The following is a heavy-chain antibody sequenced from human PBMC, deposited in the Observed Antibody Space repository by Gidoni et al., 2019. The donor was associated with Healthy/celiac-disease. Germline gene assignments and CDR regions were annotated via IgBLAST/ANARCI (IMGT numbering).Heavy chain of an antibody. V-gene: IGHV4-31*03. CDR1: GGSILSGGYY. Sequence: QVPLQESGPGLLKPSQTLSLTCTVSGGSILSGGYYWSWIRQHPGKGLEWIGYIYYSGSTYYNPSRKSRVSRSVDTSKNQFSLKLSSVTAAETAVYYCARRGISGGNSPNDYWGQGTLVTVSS. CDR2: IYYSGST. D-gene: IGHD2-21*02. CDR3: ARRGISGGNSPNDY. J-gene: IGHJ4*02.